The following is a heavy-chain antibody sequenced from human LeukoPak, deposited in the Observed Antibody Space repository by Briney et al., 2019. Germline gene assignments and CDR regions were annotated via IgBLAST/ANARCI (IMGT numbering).Heavy chain of an antibody. Sequence: SETLSLTCTVSGGSISSHYWSWIRQPPGKGLEWIGYIYYSGSTNYNPSLKSRVTISVDTSKNQFSLKLSSVTAADTAVYYCARCPKYSSGGRIYYYGMDVWGQGTTVTVSS. CDR2: IYYSGST. V-gene: IGHV4-59*11. J-gene: IGHJ6*02. CDR3: ARCPKYSSGGRIYYYGMDV. CDR1: GGSISSHY. D-gene: IGHD6-19*01.